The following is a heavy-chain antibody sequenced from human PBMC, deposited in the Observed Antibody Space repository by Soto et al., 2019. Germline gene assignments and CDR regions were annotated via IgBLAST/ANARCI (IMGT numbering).Heavy chain of an antibody. Sequence: ASVKVSCKASGFSFTGYYIHWLRQAPGQGLEWMGWINLHSGGTDYAQKFQGRVTLTRDTSIATAYLTLTSLTSDDTALYYCAKDLTRQLAYWLDPWGQGTQVTVSS. J-gene: IGHJ5*02. CDR2: INLHSGGT. CDR3: AKDLTRQLAYWLDP. CDR1: GFSFTGYY. D-gene: IGHD6-6*01. V-gene: IGHV1-2*02.